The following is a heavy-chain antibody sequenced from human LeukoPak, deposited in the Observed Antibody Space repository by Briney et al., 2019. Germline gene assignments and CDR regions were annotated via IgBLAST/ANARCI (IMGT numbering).Heavy chain of an antibody. D-gene: IGHD2-2*01. Sequence: GGSLRLSCAASGFTFSSYAMSWVRQAPGKGLEWVSIIYSGGSTYYADSVKGRFTISRDNSKNTVYLQMNSLRAEDTAVYYCARGYCSTTNCYSDWFDPWGQGTLVTVSS. CDR1: GFTFSSYA. CDR3: ARGYCSTTNCYSDWFDP. J-gene: IGHJ5*02. CDR2: IYSGGST. V-gene: IGHV3-66*01.